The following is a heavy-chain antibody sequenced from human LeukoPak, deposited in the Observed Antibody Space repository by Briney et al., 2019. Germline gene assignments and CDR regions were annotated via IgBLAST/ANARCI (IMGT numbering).Heavy chain of an antibody. CDR3: ARGNWGSVEY. CDR2: INPNSGGT. CDR1: GYTFTSYD. Sequence: GASVKVSCKASGYTFTSYDINWVRQAPGQGLEWMGWINPNSGGTNYAQKFQGRVTMTRDTSISTAYMELSRLRSDDTAVYYCARGNWGSVEYWGQGTLVTVSS. D-gene: IGHD7-27*01. J-gene: IGHJ4*02. V-gene: IGHV1-2*02.